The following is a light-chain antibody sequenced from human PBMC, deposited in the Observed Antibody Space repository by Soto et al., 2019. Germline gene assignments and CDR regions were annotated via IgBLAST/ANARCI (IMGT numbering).Light chain of an antibody. Sequence: QPVLTQSSSASASLGSSVKLTCTLSSGHSSYIIAWHQQQPGKAPRYLMKLEGSGSYNKGSGVPDRFSGSSSGADRYLTISNLQFEDEADYYCETWEGNTHVFGGGTKLTVL. CDR3: ETWEGNTHV. CDR1: SGHSSYI. J-gene: IGLJ3*02. CDR2: LEGSGSY. V-gene: IGLV4-60*02.